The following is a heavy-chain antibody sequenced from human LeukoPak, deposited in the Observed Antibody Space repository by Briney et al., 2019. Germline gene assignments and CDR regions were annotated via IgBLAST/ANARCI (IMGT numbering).Heavy chain of an antibody. CDR2: ISYDGSNK. D-gene: IGHD4-17*01. CDR1: GFTFSSYA. J-gene: IGHJ4*02. CDR3: AKPIMTTVTTLGLYFDY. V-gene: IGHV3-30*04. Sequence: GGSLRLSCAASGFTFSSYAMHWVRQAPGKGLEWVAVISYDGSNKYYADSVKGRFTISRDNSKNTLYLQMNSLRAEDTAVYYCAKPIMTTVTTLGLYFDYWGQGALVTVSS.